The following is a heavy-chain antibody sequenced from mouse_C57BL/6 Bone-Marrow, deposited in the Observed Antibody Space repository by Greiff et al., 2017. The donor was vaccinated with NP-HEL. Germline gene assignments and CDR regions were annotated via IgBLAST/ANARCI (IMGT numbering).Heavy chain of an antibody. D-gene: IGHD2-4*01. V-gene: IGHV3-6*01. J-gene: IGHJ3*01. Sequence: DVQLVESGPGLVKPSQSLSLTCSVTGYSITSGYYWNWIRQFPGNKLEWMGYISYDGSNNYNPSLKNRISITRDTSKNQFFLKLNSVTTEDTATYYCARVDDYDLDWFAYWGQGTLVTVSA. CDR2: ISYDGSN. CDR1: GYSITSGYY. CDR3: ARVDDYDLDWFAY.